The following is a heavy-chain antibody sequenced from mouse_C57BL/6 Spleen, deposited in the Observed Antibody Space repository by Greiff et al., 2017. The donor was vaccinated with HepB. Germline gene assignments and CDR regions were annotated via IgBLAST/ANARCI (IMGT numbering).Heavy chain of an antibody. V-gene: IGHV5-9*01. D-gene: IGHD2-2*01. Sequence: EVNVVESGGGLVKPGGSLKLSCAASGFTFSSYTMSWVRQTPEKRLEWVATISGGGGNTYYPDSVKGRFTISRDNAKNTLYLQMSSLRSEDTALYYCARHARSTMVTNYWGQGTTLTVSS. CDR2: ISGGGGNT. CDR1: GFTFSSYT. J-gene: IGHJ2*01. CDR3: ARHARSTMVTNY.